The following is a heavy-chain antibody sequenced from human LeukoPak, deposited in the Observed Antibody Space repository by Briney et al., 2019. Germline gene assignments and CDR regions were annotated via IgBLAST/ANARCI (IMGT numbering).Heavy chain of an antibody. Sequence: PSETLSLTCTVSGGSISSYYWSWIRQPPGKGLEWIGYIYYSGGTNYSPSLKSRVTISVDTSKNQFSLKLSSVTAADTAVYYCARLYSSSLGRVFDYWGQGTLVTVSS. J-gene: IGHJ4*02. CDR3: ARLYSSSLGRVFDY. CDR2: IYYSGGT. D-gene: IGHD6-13*01. CDR1: GGSISSYY. V-gene: IGHV4-59*01.